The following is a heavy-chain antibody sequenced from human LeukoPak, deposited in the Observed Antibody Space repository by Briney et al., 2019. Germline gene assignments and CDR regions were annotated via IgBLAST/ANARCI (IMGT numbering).Heavy chain of an antibody. Sequence: GASVKVSCKASGYTFTGYYMHWVRQAPRQGLEWMGWINPNSGGTNYAQKFQGRVTMTRDTSISTAYMELSRLRSDDTAVYYCASLFARGSYYAHYWGQGTLVTVSS. V-gene: IGHV1-2*02. CDR3: ASLFARGSYYAHY. D-gene: IGHD1-26*01. CDR2: INPNSGGT. CDR1: GYTFTGYY. J-gene: IGHJ4*02.